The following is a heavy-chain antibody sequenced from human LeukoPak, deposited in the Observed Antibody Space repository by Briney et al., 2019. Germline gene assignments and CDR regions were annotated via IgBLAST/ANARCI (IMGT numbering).Heavy chain of an antibody. CDR3: AHRRGYDFWSGYYYYFDY. J-gene: IGHJ4*02. Sequence: SGPTLVNPTQTLTLTCTFSGFSLSTSGVGVGWIRQPPGKALEWLALIYWNDDKRYSPSLKSRLTITKDTSKNQVVLTMTNMDPVDTATYYCAHRRGYDFWSGYYYYFDYWGQGTLVTVSS. D-gene: IGHD3-3*01. CDR2: IYWNDDK. CDR1: GFSLSTSGVG. V-gene: IGHV2-5*01.